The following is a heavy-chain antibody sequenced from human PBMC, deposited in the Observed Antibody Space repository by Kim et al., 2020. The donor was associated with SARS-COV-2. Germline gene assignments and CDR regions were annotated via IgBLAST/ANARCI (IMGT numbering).Heavy chain of an antibody. V-gene: IGHV4-59*01. D-gene: IGHD2-21*02. Sequence: NPSLKSRVTISVDTSKNQFSLKLSSVTAADTAVYYCAREGAAGDSYYFDYWGQGTLVTVSS. J-gene: IGHJ4*02. CDR3: AREGAAGDSYYFDY.